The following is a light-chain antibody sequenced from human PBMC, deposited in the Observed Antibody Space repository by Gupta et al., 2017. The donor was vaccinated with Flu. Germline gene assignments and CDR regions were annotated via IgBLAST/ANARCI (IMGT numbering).Light chain of an antibody. CDR3: NARDSTVSHQGV. V-gene: IGLV3-19*01. Sequence: HTIWSTRQRDNLGNSYANWYQQNPGQAPVLIIYAKNLRPSGIPDRFSGARSGNTASLTITGAQAEDEADYYCNARDSTVSHQGVFGGGTKLTVL. CDR1: NLGNSY. J-gene: IGLJ3*02. CDR2: AKN.